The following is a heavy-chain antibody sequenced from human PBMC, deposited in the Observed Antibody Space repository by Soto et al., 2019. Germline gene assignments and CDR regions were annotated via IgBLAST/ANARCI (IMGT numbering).Heavy chain of an antibody. CDR1: GFIFSNAW. CDR3: ATGLSSSSSG. CDR2: IKSKTGGGTT. J-gene: IGHJ4*02. D-gene: IGHD6-6*01. Sequence: GGSLRLSCAASGFIFSNAWMSWVRQAPGKGLEWVGRIKSKTGGGTTDYGAAVKGRFTISRDDSKNTMYLQMDSLKTEDTAVYYCATGLSSSSSGWGQGTLVTVSS. V-gene: IGHV3-15*01.